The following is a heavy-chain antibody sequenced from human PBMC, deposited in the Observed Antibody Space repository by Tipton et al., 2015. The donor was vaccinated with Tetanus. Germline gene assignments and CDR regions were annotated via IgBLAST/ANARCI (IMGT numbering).Heavy chain of an antibody. D-gene: IGHD2-15*01. CDR2: IYSGGST. Sequence: SLRLSCAASGFTFSRYAMNWVRQAPGEGLEWVSVIYSGGSTYYADSVKGRFTISRDNSKNTVYLQMNSLRVEDTAVYYCARDPEFSDCSGGNCYAGGDYWGQGTLVTVSS. CDR3: ARDPEFSDCSGGNCYAGGDY. CDR1: GFTFSRYA. V-gene: IGHV3-66*01. J-gene: IGHJ4*02.